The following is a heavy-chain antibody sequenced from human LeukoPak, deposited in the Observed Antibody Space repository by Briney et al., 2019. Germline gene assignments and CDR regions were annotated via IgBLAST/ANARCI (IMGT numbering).Heavy chain of an antibody. D-gene: IGHD3-3*01. CDR3: AKREWLSAGDWFDP. J-gene: IGHJ5*02. V-gene: IGHV3-23*01. CDR2: IDENGGT. CDR1: GFTFSSYA. Sequence: GGSLRLSCATSGFTFSSYAMSWVRQAPGKGLEWVSAIDENGGTYYANPVKGRFTVSRDNSKSTLYLQMNSLRDEDTAVYYCAKREWLSAGDWFDPWGQGTLVIVSS.